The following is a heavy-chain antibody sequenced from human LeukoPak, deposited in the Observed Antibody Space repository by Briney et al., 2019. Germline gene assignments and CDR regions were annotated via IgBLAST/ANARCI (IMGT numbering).Heavy chain of an antibody. CDR2: IYPDDSDT. CDR3: ARALAAAGNGYFDY. J-gene: IGHJ4*02. CDR1: GSIFSTYW. Sequence: GASLQISCKCSGSIFSTYWIGWVRPLPGKGLEWMGIIYPDDSDTRYSPSFQGQVTISADKSISTAYVQWSSLKASDTAMYYCARALAAAGNGYFDYWGQGTLATVSS. D-gene: IGHD6-13*01. V-gene: IGHV5-51*01.